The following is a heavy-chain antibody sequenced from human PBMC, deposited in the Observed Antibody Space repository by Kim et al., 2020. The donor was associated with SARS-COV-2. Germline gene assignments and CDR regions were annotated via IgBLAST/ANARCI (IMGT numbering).Heavy chain of an antibody. V-gene: IGHV4-39*07. CDR3: ARDLGGDYYYYYGMDV. D-gene: IGHD2-21*02. J-gene: IGHJ6*02. Sequence: SLKSRVTISVDTSKNQFSLKLRSVTAADTAMYYCARDLGGDYYYYYGMDVWGQGTTVTVSS.